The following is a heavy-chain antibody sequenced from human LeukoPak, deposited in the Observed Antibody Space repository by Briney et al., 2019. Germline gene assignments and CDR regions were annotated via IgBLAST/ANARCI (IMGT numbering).Heavy chain of an antibody. Sequence: ASVKVSCKASGYTFTSYYMHWVRQAPGQGLEWMGIINPNGGSTSYAQKFQGRVTMTRDTSTSTVYMELSSLRSEDTAVYYCATGTITIFGVVISYSFAYWGQGTLVTVSS. D-gene: IGHD3-3*01. CDR2: INPNGGST. CDR1: GYTFTSYY. J-gene: IGHJ4*02. CDR3: ATGTITIFGVVISYSFAY. V-gene: IGHV1-46*01.